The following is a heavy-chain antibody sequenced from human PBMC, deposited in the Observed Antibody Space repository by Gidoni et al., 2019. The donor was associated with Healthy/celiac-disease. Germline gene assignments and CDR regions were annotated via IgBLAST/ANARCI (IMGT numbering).Heavy chain of an antibody. D-gene: IGHD2-2*01. CDR2: INAGNGNT. J-gene: IGHJ6*02. Sequence: QVQLVQSGAEVKKPGASVKVSCKASGYTFTSYAMHWVRQAPGQRLEWMGWINAGNGNTKYSQKFQGRVTITRDTSASTAYMELSSLRSEDTAVYYCARERTYCSSTSCYAYYYYGMDVWGQGTTVTVSS. CDR1: GYTFTSYA. V-gene: IGHV1-3*01. CDR3: ARERTYCSSTSCYAYYYYGMDV.